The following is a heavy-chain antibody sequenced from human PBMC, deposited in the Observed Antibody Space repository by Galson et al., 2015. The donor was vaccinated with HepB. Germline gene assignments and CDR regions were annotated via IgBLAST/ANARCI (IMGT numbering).Heavy chain of an antibody. CDR1: GYSFTSYA. Sequence: SVKVSCKASGYSFTSYAMHWVRQAPGQRLEWMGWINTGNDNTKTSQKFQGRVTITGDTSARTVYMELSSLRSEDTAIYYCARGDIGGYYREYFQHWGQGTLVTVSS. CDR3: ARGDIGGYYREYFQH. D-gene: IGHD3-22*01. J-gene: IGHJ1*01. V-gene: IGHV1-3*04. CDR2: INTGNDNT.